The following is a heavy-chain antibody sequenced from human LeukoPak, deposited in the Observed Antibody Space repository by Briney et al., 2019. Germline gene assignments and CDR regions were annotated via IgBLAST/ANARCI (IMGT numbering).Heavy chain of an antibody. D-gene: IGHD3-9*01. CDR3: ARVEDYDILTGFDY. J-gene: IGHJ4*02. CDR2: ISSSSRHI. Sequence: GGSLRLSCAASGFTFSSYSMNWVRQAPGKGLEWVSAISSSSRHIYYADSVKGRFTISRDNAKNSLYLQMNSLRAEDTAVYYCARVEDYDILTGFDYWGQGTLVTVSS. V-gene: IGHV3-21*01. CDR1: GFTFSSYS.